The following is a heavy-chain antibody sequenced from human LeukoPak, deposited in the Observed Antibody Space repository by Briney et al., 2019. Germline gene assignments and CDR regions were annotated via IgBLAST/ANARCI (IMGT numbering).Heavy chain of an antibody. V-gene: IGHV3-30*02. CDR3: AKGDTS. Sequence: GGSLRLSCAASGFTFSNYDMHWVRQAPGKGLEWVPFIRYDGSDKCYADSVKDRFTISRDNSKNTLYLQMSSLRTEDTAVYYCAKGDTSWGQGTLVTVSS. J-gene: IGHJ5*02. CDR2: IRYDGSDK. CDR1: GFTFSNYD. D-gene: IGHD2-21*02.